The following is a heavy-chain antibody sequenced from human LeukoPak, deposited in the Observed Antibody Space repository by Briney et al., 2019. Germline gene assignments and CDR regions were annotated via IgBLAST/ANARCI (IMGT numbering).Heavy chain of an antibody. J-gene: IGHJ4*02. CDR2: ISYDGSNK. D-gene: IGHD4-17*01. Sequence: PGGSLRLSCAASGFTFSSYGMHWVRQAPGKGLEWVAVISYDGSNKYYADSVKGRFTISRDNAKNSLYLQMNSLRAEDTAVYYCARHDYGDYGTDYWGQGTLVAVSS. CDR1: GFTFSSYG. CDR3: ARHDYGDYGTDY. V-gene: IGHV3-30*03.